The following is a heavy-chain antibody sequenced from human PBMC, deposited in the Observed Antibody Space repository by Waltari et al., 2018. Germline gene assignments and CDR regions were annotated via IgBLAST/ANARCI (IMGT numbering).Heavy chain of an antibody. CDR1: GFTFSDHH. CDR3: ARDFWGTGDS. J-gene: IGHJ4*02. CDR2: TRMKSDNYAI. D-gene: IGHD3-16*01. V-gene: IGHV3-72*01. Sequence: EVQLVESGGGLVQPGGSLRLPCAPSGFTFSDHHMDWVRQAPGKGLEWVGRTRMKSDNYAIEYAASVNGRFTISRDDSKNSLYLQMNSLQTDDTAVYYCARDFWGTGDSWGQGTLVTVSS.